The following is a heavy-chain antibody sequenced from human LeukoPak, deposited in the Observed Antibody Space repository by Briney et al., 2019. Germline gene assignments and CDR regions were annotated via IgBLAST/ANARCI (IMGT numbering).Heavy chain of an antibody. CDR1: GFIFSDYS. V-gene: IGHV3-21*01. D-gene: IGHD5/OR15-5a*01. J-gene: IGHJ6*02. Sequence: GGSLRLSCPASGFIFSDYSMSWVRQAPGKGLEWVSSISSSSDYIYYADSVKGRFTISRDNARNSLYLQMNSLRAEDTAVYYCARSRSVSNYKGMDVWGQGTTVTVSS. CDR3: ARSRSVSNYKGMDV. CDR2: ISSSSDYI.